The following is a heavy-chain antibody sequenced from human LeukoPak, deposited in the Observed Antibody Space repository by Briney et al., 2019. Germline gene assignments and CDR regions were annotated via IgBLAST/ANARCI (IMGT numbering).Heavy chain of an antibody. D-gene: IGHD3-22*01. CDR3: ARDCGAYLYDSSGYYI. CDR2: IKQDGSEK. Sequence: GGSLRLSCAASGFTFSSYWMSWVRQAPGKGLEWVANIKQDGSEKYYVDSVKGRFTISRDNAKNSLYLQMNSLRAEDTAVYYCARDCGAYLYDSSGYYIWGQGTLVTVSS. J-gene: IGHJ4*02. CDR1: GFTFSSYW. V-gene: IGHV3-7*01.